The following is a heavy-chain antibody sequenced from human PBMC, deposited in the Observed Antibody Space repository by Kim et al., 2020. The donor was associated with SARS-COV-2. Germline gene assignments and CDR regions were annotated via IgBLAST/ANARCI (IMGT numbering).Heavy chain of an antibody. D-gene: IGHD6-19*01. V-gene: IGHV4-31*03. Sequence: SETLSLTCTVSGGSISSGGYYWSWIRQHPGKGLEWIGYIYYSGSTYYNPSLKSRVTISVDTSKNQFSLKLSSVTAADTAVYYCARATIAVEGSWFDPWGQGTLVTVSS. CDR1: GGSISSGGYY. CDR3: ARATIAVEGSWFDP. J-gene: IGHJ5*02. CDR2: IYYSGST.